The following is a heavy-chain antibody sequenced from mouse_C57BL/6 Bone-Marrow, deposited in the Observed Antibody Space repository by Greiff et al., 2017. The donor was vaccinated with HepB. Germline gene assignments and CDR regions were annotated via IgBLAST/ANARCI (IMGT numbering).Heavy chain of an antibody. D-gene: IGHD1-1*01. CDR1: GYSITSGYY. Sequence: EVKLQESGPGLVKPSQSLSLTCSVTGYSITSGYYWNWIRQFPGNKLEWMGYISYDGSNNYNPSLKNRISITRDTSKNQFFLKLNSVTTEDTATYYCAARGGGSTWFAYWGQGTLVTVSA. J-gene: IGHJ3*01. CDR3: AARGGGSTWFAY. CDR2: ISYDGSN. V-gene: IGHV3-6*01.